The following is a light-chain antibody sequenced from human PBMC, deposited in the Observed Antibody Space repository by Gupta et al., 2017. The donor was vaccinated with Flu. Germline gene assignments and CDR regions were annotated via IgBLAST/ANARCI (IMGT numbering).Light chain of an antibody. V-gene: IGLV1-51*02. CDR3: GTWDSSLSAVV. J-gene: IGLJ2*01. CDR2: ENN. CDR1: SSNIGNNY. Sequence: QSVLTPPPLVSAEPGQKVTNFCTGSSSNIGNNYVSWYQQPPGTAPKLLIYENNKRPSGSPDRFSGSKSGTSATLGITGLQTGDEADYYCGTWDSSLSAVVFGGGTKLTVL.